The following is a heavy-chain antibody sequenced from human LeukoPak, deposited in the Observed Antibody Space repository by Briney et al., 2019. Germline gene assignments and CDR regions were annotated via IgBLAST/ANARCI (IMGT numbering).Heavy chain of an antibody. J-gene: IGHJ4*01. CDR2: ISGSGGST. Sequence: QPGGSLRLSCAASGFTFSSYAMSWVRQAPGKGLEWGSGISGSGGSTYHADSVKGRFTISRDNSKNTLYLQMNSLRAEDTAVYYCAKGWNGYDRFDYWGHGTLVTVSS. V-gene: IGHV3-23*01. D-gene: IGHD5-12*01. CDR1: GFTFSSYA. CDR3: AKGWNGYDRFDY.